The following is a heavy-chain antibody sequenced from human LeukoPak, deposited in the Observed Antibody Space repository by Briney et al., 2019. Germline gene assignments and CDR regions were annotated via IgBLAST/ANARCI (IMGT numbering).Heavy chain of an antibody. V-gene: IGHV3-49*03. D-gene: IGHD1-1*01. CDR2: IRSKAYGGTT. CDR3: TRDVSGTNSLFFDY. J-gene: IGHJ4*02. Sequence: PGRSLRLFCTASGFTFGDYAMSWFRQAPGKGLEWVGFIRSKAYGGTTEYAASVKGRFTISRDDSKSIAYLQMNSLKTEDTAVYYCTRDVSGTNSLFFDYWGQGTLVTVSS. CDR1: GFTFGDYA.